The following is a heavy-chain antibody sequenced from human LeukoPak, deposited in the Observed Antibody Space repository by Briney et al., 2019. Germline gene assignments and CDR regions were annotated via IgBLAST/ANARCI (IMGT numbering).Heavy chain of an antibody. CDR1: GGSISTYY. Sequence: SETLSLTCTVSGGSISTYYWRWIRQPAGEGLEWIGRIYTRGGTNYNPSLKSRVTMSLDTSKNQFSLKLSSVTAADTAVYYCARGYGASFDIWGQGTMVTVSS. V-gene: IGHV4-4*07. CDR3: ARGYGASFDI. J-gene: IGHJ3*02. CDR2: IYTRGGT. D-gene: IGHD4-17*01.